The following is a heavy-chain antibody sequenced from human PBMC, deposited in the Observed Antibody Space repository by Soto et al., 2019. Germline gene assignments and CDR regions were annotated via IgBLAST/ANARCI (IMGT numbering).Heavy chain of an antibody. J-gene: IGHJ4*02. D-gene: IGHD6-6*01. CDR2: ISAYNGNT. Sequence: QVQLVQSGAEVKKPGASVKVSCKASGYTFTSYGISWVRQAPGQGLEWMGWISAYNGNTNYAQKLQGRVTMTTDTSESTAYMELRRLRSDDTAVYYCARAGQLVLSRFAVEDYWGQGTLVTVSS. CDR3: ARAGQLVLSRFAVEDY. V-gene: IGHV1-18*01. CDR1: GYTFTSYG.